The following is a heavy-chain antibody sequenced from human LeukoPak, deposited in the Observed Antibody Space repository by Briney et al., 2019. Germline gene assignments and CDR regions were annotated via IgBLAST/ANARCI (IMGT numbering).Heavy chain of an antibody. Sequence: GASVKVSCKASGGTFSSYAISWVRQAPGQGLEWMGGIIPFFGTANYAQKSQGRVTITADESTSTAYMELSSLRSEDTAVYYCARDSYYYDSSGERGYNRFDPWGQGTLVTVAS. CDR3: ARDSYYYDSSGERGYNRFDP. CDR1: GGTFSSYA. D-gene: IGHD3-22*01. CDR2: IIPFFGTA. J-gene: IGHJ5*02. V-gene: IGHV1-69*13.